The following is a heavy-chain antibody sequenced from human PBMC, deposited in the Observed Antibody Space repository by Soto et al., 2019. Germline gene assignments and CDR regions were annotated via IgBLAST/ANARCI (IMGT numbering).Heavy chain of an antibody. CDR2: IYSGGST. Sequence: PGGSLRLSCAASGFTVSSNYMSWVRQAPGKGLEWVSVIYSGGSTYYADSVKGRFTISRDNSKNTLYLQMNSLRAEDTAVYYCARLVRTLYANWFAPLAQEALVTVSS. V-gene: IGHV3-66*01. CDR1: GFTVSSNY. CDR3: ARLVRTLYANWFAP. J-gene: IGHJ5*02. D-gene: IGHD2-2*02.